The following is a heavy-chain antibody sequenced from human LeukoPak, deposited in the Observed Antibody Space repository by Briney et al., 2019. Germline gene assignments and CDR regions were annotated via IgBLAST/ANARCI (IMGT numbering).Heavy chain of an antibody. CDR1: GFTFSTYA. CDR2: ISGSGDGT. J-gene: IGHJ4*02. CDR3: ARGLVPASLAPPHY. V-gene: IGHV3-23*01. Sequence: GGSLRLSCAASGFTFSTYAMSWVRQAPGKGLEWVSAISGSGDGTYYADSVKGRFTISRDNSKNTLYLQMNSLRAEDTAVYYCARGLVPASLAPPHYWGQGTLVTVSS. D-gene: IGHD2-2*01.